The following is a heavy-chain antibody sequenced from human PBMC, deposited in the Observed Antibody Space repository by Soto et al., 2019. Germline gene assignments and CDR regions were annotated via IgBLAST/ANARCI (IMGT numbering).Heavy chain of an antibody. J-gene: IGHJ4*02. CDR3: AKATSATCTGSICYSFDY. CDR1: GFTFSSYA. Sequence: GGSLRLSCVASGFTFSSYAMSWVRQAPGQRLEWVATFSGGRDTTWHADSVKGRFTVSRGSSKNTLSLQMNSLRPEDTALYYCAKATSATCTGSICYSFDYWGQGTLVTVSS. V-gene: IGHV3-23*01. D-gene: IGHD2-21*01. CDR2: FSGGRDTT.